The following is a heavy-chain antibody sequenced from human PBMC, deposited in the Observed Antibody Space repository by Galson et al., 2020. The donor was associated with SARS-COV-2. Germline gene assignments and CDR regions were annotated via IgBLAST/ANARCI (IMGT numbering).Heavy chain of an antibody. Sequence: ASVKVSCKASGYTFTSYDINWVRQATGQGLEWMGWMNPNSGNTGYAQKFQGRVTITRNTSISTAYMELHSLRSEDTAAYYCARDGQSRRGWAFDYWGQVTLVTVSS. CDR3: ARDGQSRRGWAFDY. CDR1: GYTFTSYD. J-gene: IGHJ4*02. D-gene: IGHD6-19*01. CDR2: MNPNSGNT. V-gene: IGHV1-8*03.